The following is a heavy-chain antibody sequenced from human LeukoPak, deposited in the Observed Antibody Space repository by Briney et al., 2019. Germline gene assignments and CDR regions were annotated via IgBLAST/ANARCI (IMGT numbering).Heavy chain of an antibody. CDR3: ARLRSTYWYFDL. V-gene: IGHV4-4*07. J-gene: IGHJ2*01. CDR1: GGSISIYY. CDR2: IYTSGTT. D-gene: IGHD4-17*01. Sequence: SETPSLTCTVSGGSISIYYWSWIRQPAGKGLEWIGRIYTSGTTHYNPSPTSRVTMSVDTSKNHFSLKLSSVTAADTAVYYCARLRSTYWYFDLWGRGTLVTVSS.